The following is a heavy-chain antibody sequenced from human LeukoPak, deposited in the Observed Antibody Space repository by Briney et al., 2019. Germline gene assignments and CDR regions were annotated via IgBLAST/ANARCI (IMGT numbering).Heavy chain of an antibody. CDR3: AREGYYGSGSPPSLYFDY. CDR1: GFTFRYYV. D-gene: IGHD3-10*01. V-gene: IGHV3-30-3*01. J-gene: IGHJ4*02. Sequence: GGSLRLSCAASGFTFRYYVIHWVRQAPGKGLEWVAVTSSDLNVKLYADSVKGRFTISRDNSRSTLYLQMNSLRPEDTAIYYCAREGYYGSGSPPSLYFDYWGQGTLVTVSS. CDR2: TSSDLNVK.